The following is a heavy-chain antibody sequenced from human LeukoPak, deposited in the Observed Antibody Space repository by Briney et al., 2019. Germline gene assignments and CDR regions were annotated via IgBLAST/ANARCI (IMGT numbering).Heavy chain of an antibody. V-gene: IGHV4-39*01. D-gene: IGHD3-22*01. J-gene: IGHJ4*02. CDR1: GGSITSSSYY. CDR3: ARHGSGYYSYFDY. CDR2: IYYSGTT. Sequence: KPSETLSLTCTISGGSITSSSYYWGWIRQPPGKGLEWIGSIYYSGTTYYNPSLNSRVTISVDTSKNQFSLKLSSVTAADTAVYYCARHGSGYYSYFDYWGQGTLVTVSS.